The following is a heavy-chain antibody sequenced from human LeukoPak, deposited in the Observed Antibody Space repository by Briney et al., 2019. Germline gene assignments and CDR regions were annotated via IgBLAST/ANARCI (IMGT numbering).Heavy chain of an antibody. CDR3: ARGPVLRYFDRLRGPDYFDY. J-gene: IGHJ4*02. D-gene: IGHD3-9*01. V-gene: IGHV1-8*01. CDR2: MNPNSGNT. CDR1: GYTFTSYD. Sequence: ASVKVSCKASGYTFTSYDINWVRQATGQGLEWMGWMNPNSGNTGYAQKFQGRVTMTRNTSISTAYMELSSLRSEDTAVYYCARGPVLRYFDRLRGPDYFDYWGQGTLVTVSS.